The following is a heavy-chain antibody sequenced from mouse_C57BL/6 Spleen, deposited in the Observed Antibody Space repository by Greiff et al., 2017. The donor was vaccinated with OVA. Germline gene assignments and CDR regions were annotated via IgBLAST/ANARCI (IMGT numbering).Heavy chain of an antibody. CDR1: GFSLTSYG. CDR2: IWSDGST. J-gene: IGHJ4*01. D-gene: IGHD1-1*01. V-gene: IGHV2-6*03. Sequence: VKLMESGPGLVAPSQSLSITCTVSGFSLTSYGVHWVRQPPGKGLEWLVVIWSDGSTTYNSALKSRLSISKDNSKSQVFLKMNSLQTDDTAMYYCASGSSSYYYAMDYWGQGTSVTVSS. CDR3: ASGSSSYYYAMDY.